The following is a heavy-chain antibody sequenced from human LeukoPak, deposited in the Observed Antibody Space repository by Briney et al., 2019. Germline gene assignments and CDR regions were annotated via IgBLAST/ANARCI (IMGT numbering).Heavy chain of an antibody. CDR3: ARGQVDPGDY. V-gene: IGHV4-34*01. J-gene: IGHJ4*02. Sequence: SETLSLTCAVYGGSFSGYYWSWIRQPPGKGLEWIGEINHSGSTNYNPSLKSRVTISVDTSKNQFSLKLSSVTAADTAVYYCARGQVDPGDYWGQGTLITVSS. CDR2: INHSGST. CDR1: GGSFSGYY. D-gene: IGHD2-2*01.